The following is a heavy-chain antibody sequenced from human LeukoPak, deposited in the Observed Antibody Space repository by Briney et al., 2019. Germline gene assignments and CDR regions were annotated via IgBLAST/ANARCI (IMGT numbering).Heavy chain of an antibody. CDR2: ISYDGSNK. Sequence: GGSLRLSCAASGFTFSDYYMSWIRQAPGEGLEWVAVISYDGSNKYYADSVKGRFTISRDNSKNTLYLQMNSLRAEDTAVYYCARDAGSYDFWSGYSTRYNWFDPWGQGTLVTVSS. V-gene: IGHV3-30-3*01. CDR1: GFTFSDYY. CDR3: ARDAGSYDFWSGYSTRYNWFDP. D-gene: IGHD3-3*01. J-gene: IGHJ5*02.